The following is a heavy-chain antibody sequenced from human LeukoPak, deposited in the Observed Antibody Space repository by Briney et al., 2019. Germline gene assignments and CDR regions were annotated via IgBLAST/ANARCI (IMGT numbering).Heavy chain of an antibody. CDR2: IRYDGYNQ. J-gene: IGHJ4*02. CDR3: AKVGSFGIYYFDY. D-gene: IGHD3-3*01. Sequence: GGSLRLSCAASGFIFINYGMNWVRQAPGKGLEWVAFIRYDGYNQYYAASVKGRFTISRDNSQDTLYLQMNSLRAEDTAVYYCAKVGSFGIYYFDYWGQGTLVTVSS. CDR1: GFIFINYG. V-gene: IGHV3-30*02.